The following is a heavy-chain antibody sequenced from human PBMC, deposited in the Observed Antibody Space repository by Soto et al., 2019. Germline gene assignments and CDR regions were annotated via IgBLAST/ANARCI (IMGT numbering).Heavy chain of an antibody. CDR3: ARDLGGAAPVDY. CDR1: GDTFIISA. J-gene: IGHJ4*02. CDR2: LVPFFGKS. V-gene: IGHV1-69*01. Sequence: QVQLAQSGAEVRKPGSSVKVSCKASGDTFIISAITWVRQAPGQGREWVGGLVPFFGKSKYGPKFEGRVTFTADESPRTAYMAPSHLTSDDTAVYYCARDLGGAAPVDYWGQGTRVTVSS. D-gene: IGHD6-6*01.